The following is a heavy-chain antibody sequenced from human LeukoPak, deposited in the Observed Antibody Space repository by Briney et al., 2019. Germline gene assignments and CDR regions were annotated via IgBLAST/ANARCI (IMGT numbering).Heavy chain of an antibody. D-gene: IGHD4-17*01. V-gene: IGHV3-23*01. CDR2: ISGSGGTI. Sequence: GGSLRLSCAASGFTFSTYAMSWVRQAPGKGLECVSAISGSGGTIYYADSVKGRFTISRDNSKNTLSLQMNSLRAEDTAVYYCARADDYGDYYFDYWGQGTLVTVSS. CDR1: GFTFSTYA. CDR3: ARADDYGDYYFDY. J-gene: IGHJ4*02.